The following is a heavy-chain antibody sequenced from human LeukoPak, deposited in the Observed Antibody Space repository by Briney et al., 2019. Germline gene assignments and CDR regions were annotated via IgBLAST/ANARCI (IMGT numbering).Heavy chain of an antibody. J-gene: IGHJ4*02. D-gene: IGHD3-16*01. V-gene: IGHV1-18*01. Sequence: ASVKVSCKASGYTFTSYGISWVRQAPGQGLEWMGWISAYNGNTNYAQKLQGRVTMTTGTPTSTAYMELRSLRSDDTAVYYCARGGNDYVWGSFQLRYWGQGTLVTVSS. CDR2: ISAYNGNT. CDR3: ARGGNDYVWGSFQLRY. CDR1: GYTFTSYG.